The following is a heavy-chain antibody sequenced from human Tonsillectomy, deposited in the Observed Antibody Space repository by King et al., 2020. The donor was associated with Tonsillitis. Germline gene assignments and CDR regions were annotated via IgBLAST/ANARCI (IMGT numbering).Heavy chain of an antibody. D-gene: IGHD6-19*01. CDR1: GGPIQGNN. V-gene: IGHV4-4*08. CDR3: ARRLEHSSGWYNWYFDL. Sequence: VQLQESGPELGKPPKPLSPICSVSGGPIQGNNWNWIRHSPGRGLKWIANIYTSGKPKNNPPLRIRVTMSVDTSKNQFSLKLNSVTAADTAVYYCARRLEHSSGWYNWYFDLWGHGTLVSVSS. CDR2: IYTSGKP. J-gene: IGHJ2*01.